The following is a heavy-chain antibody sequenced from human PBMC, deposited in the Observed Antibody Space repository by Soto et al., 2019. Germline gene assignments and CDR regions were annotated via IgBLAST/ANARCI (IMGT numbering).Heavy chain of an antibody. J-gene: IGHJ4*02. CDR2: IIPIFGTA. CDR1: GGTFSSYA. V-gene: IGHV1-69*01. Sequence: QVQLVQSGAEVKKPGSSVKVSCKASGGTFSSYAISWVRQAPGQGLEWMGGIIPIFGTANYAQKFQGRVTITADESTSTAYMELSSLRSEDTAVYYCARGGDCTNGVCNHYFDYWGQGTLVTVSS. CDR3: ARGGDCTNGVCNHYFDY. D-gene: IGHD2-8*01.